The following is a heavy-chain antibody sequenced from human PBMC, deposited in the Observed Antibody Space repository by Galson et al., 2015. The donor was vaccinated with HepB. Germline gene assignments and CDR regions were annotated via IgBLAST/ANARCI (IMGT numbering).Heavy chain of an antibody. CDR1: GFTFSSYW. Sequence: SLRLSCAASGFTFSSYWMHWVRQAPGKGLVWVSRINSDGSSTSYADSVKGRFTISRDNAKNTLYLQMNSLRAEDTAVYYCARDSNVGGYSYGIDYWGQGTLVTVSS. CDR2: INSDGSST. CDR3: ARDSNVGGYSYGIDY. D-gene: IGHD5-18*01. J-gene: IGHJ4*02. V-gene: IGHV3-74*01.